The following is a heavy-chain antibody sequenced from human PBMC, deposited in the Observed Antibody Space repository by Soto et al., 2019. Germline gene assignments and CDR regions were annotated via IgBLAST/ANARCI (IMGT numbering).Heavy chain of an antibody. V-gene: IGHV3-30-3*01. CDR2: ISYDGSNE. CDR1: GFTFSTSA. CDR3: ATGYTYGSY. Sequence: GGSLRLSCAASGFTFSTSAMHWVRQAPGKGLEGVAVISYDGSNENYADSVKGRFTISRDNSKNTLYLQMNSLRAEDTAVYFCATGYTYGSYWGQGTLVTVSS. J-gene: IGHJ4*02. D-gene: IGHD5-18*01.